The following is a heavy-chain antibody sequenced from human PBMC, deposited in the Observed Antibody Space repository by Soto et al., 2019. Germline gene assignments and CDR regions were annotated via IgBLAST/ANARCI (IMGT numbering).Heavy chain of an antibody. CDR2: ISFTGEHT. D-gene: IGHD3-16*01. V-gene: IGHV3-23*01. CDR1: GSTFSSYA. CDR3: VRYKSYYEPFDI. J-gene: IGHJ3*02. Sequence: DVQFLESGGGLVNPGGSLRLSCAASGSTFSSYAMAWVRLTPEKGLEWVSGISFTGEHTYYTDSVKGRFTVSRDNSNNTLYLQMNSLRVEDTAVYYCVRYKSYYEPFDIWGQGTIVTVSS.